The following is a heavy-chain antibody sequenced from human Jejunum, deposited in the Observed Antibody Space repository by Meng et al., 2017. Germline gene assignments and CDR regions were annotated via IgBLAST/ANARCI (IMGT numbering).Heavy chain of an antibody. J-gene: IGHJ4*02. V-gene: IGHV3-74*01. CDR1: GFTFSSKW. CDR3: AQTDYFHY. Sequence: EVQLVESGGGFVQPGGSLRLSCAGSGFTFSSKWMHWVRQAPGKGLVWVSRIRSDGSSTGYADSVKGRFTISRDNAKNTLYLQMNSLRAEDTAVYYCAQTDYFHYWGQGTLVTVSS. CDR2: IRSDGSST.